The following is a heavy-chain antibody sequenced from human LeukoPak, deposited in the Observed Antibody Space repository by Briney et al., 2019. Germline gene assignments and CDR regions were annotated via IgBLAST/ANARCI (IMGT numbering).Heavy chain of an antibody. CDR1: GFTFSSYS. CDR3: AGDIVVTGAQGSH. V-gene: IGHV3-21*01. CDR2: ISSSSSYI. D-gene: IGHD2-15*01. Sequence: GGSLRLSCAASGFTFSSYSMNWVRQAPGKGREWVSSISSSSSYIYYADSVKGRFTISRDNAKNSLYLQMNSLRAEDTAVYYCAGDIVVTGAQGSHWGQGTLVTVSS. J-gene: IGHJ4*02.